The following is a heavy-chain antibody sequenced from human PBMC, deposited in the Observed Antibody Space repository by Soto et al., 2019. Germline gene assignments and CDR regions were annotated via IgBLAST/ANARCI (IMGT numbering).Heavy chain of an antibody. V-gene: IGHV3-23*01. D-gene: IGHD3-3*01. Sequence: EVQLLESGGGLVQPGGSLRLSCAASGFTFSSYAMSWVRQAPGKGLAWVSSISGSGTNTYYADSVKGRFTISRDNSKNTLYLQMNSLRAEDTAVYYCAKTSGYLGWSAFDIWGQGTMVTVSS. CDR3: AKTSGYLGWSAFDI. CDR2: ISGSGTNT. J-gene: IGHJ3*02. CDR1: GFTFSSYA.